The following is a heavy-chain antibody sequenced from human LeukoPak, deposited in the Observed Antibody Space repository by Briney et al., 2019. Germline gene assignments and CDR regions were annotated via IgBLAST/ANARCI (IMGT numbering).Heavy chain of an antibody. J-gene: IGHJ4*02. D-gene: IGHD4-17*01. CDR1: GFPFSTYA. CDR2: IRGSDGST. V-gene: IGHV3-23*01. Sequence: GGSLRLSCAASGFPFSTYAMSWVRQAPGKGLEWVSSIRGSDGSTYYADSVKGRFAISRDNSKNTLYPQMNSLRAEDTAVYYCAKDVYGDYGGLDYWGQGTLVTVSS. CDR3: AKDVYGDYGGLDY.